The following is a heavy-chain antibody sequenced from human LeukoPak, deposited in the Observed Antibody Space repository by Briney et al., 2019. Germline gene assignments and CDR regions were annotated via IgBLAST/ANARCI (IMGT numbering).Heavy chain of an antibody. CDR3: ARSNYYDSSDYYFDY. CDR2: IYYSGST. J-gene: IGHJ4*02. V-gene: IGHV4-61*08. Sequence: SETLSLTCAVSGGSISSGGYSWSWIRQPPGKGLEWIGYIYYSGSTNYNPSLKSRVTISLDTSKNQFSLKLSSVTAADTAVYYCARSNYYDSSDYYFDYWGQGTLVTVSS. CDR1: GGSISSGGYS. D-gene: IGHD3-22*01.